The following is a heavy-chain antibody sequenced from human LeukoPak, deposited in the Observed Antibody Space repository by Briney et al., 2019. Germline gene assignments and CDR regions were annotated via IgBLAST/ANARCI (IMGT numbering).Heavy chain of an antibody. D-gene: IGHD1-26*01. CDR1: GYTFTSYG. CDR3: AILKGWEPHGPFDY. Sequence: GASVKVSCKASGYTFTSYGISWVRQAPGQGLEWMGWINPNSGGTNYAQKFQGRVTMTRDTSISTAYMELSRLRSDDTAVYYCAILKGWEPHGPFDYWGQGTLVTVSS. V-gene: IGHV1-2*02. CDR2: INPNSGGT. J-gene: IGHJ4*02.